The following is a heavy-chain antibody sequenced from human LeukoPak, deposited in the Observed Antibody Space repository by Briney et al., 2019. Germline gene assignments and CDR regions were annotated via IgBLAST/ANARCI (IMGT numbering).Heavy chain of an antibody. Sequence: SETLSLTCAVYGGSFSGYYWSWIRQPPGKGLEWIGEINHSGSTNYNPSLKSRVTISVDTSKNQFSLKLSSVTAADTAVYYCARRRYYDSLNRFDPWGQGTLVTVSS. V-gene: IGHV4-34*01. D-gene: IGHD3-22*01. CDR1: GGSFSGYY. CDR2: INHSGST. CDR3: ARRRYYDSLNRFDP. J-gene: IGHJ5*02.